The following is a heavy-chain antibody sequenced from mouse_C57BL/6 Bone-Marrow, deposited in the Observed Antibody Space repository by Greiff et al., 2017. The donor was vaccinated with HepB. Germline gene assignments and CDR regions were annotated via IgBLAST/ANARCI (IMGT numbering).Heavy chain of an antibody. D-gene: IGHD1-1*01. CDR2: ISSGGSYT. J-gene: IGHJ1*03. CDR1: GFTFSSYG. CDR3: ARHDYGGYFDV. V-gene: IGHV5-6*02. Sequence: EVMLVESGGDLVKPGGSLKLSCAASGFTFSSYGMSWVRQTPDKRLEWVATISSGGSYTYYLDSVKGRFTISRDNAKNTLYLQMSSLKSEDTAMYYCARHDYGGYFDVWGTGTTVTVSS.